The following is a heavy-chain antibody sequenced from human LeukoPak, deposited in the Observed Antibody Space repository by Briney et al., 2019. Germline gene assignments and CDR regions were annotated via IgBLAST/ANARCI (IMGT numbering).Heavy chain of an antibody. CDR2: ISGSGGST. J-gene: IGHJ4*02. D-gene: IGHD6-19*01. V-gene: IGHV3-23*01. CDR3: AKNIAVAGNFDY. Sequence: PGGSLRLSCAASGFTFSRYSMSWVRQAPGKGLEWVSAISGSGGSTYYADSVKGRFTISRDNSKNTLYLQMNSLRAEDTAVYYCAKNIAVAGNFDYWGQGTLVTVSS. CDR1: GFTFSRYS.